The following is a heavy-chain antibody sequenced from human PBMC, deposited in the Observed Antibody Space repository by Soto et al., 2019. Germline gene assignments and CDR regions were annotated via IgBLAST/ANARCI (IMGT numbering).Heavy chain of an antibody. J-gene: IGHJ6*03. CDR2: ISACNGNT. D-gene: IGHD3-9*01. V-gene: IGHV1-18*01. CDR3: ARDTDILTGYSIYYMDV. Sequence: ASVKVSCKASGYTFTSYGISWVRQAPGQGLEWMGWISACNGNTNYAQKLQGRVTMTTDTSTSTAYMELRSLRSDDTAVYYCARDTDILTGYSIYYMDVWGKGTTVTVSS. CDR1: GYTFTSYG.